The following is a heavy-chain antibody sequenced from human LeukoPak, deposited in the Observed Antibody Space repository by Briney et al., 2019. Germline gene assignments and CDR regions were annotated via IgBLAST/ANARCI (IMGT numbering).Heavy chain of an antibody. Sequence: GASVKVSCKVSGYTLTELSMHWVRQAPGKGLEWMGGFDPEDGETIYAQKFQGRVTMTEDTSISTAYMELSSLRSDDTAVYYCARARLWYSSSFLDYWGQGTLVTVSS. CDR2: FDPEDGET. CDR3: ARARLWYSSSFLDY. J-gene: IGHJ4*02. CDR1: GYTLTELS. D-gene: IGHD6-6*01. V-gene: IGHV1-24*01.